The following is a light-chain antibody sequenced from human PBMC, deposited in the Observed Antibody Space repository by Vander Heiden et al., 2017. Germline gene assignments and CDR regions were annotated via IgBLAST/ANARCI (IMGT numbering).Light chain of an antibody. V-gene: IGKV1-39*01. J-gene: IGKJ4*01. CDR1: QSISSY. CDR2: AAS. CDR3: QQSYSTLT. Sequence: DIQMTQSPSSLSASVGDRVTITCPARQSISSYLNWYQQKRGKAPKLLIYAASRLQRGVPSRFSGSGSGTDFTLTSSSLQPEDFATYYCQQSYSTLTFGGGTKVEIK.